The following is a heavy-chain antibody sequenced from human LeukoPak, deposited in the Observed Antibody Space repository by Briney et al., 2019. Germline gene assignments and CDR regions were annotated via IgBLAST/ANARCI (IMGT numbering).Heavy chain of an antibody. D-gene: IGHD5/OR15-5a*01. CDR2: ASGSDTGT. CDR3: ARDIGSRYDS. Sequence: GGSLRLSCAASGFIFTNYAMSWVRQAPGKGLEWISAASGSDTGTYHADSVRGRFTISRDTSKNTLYLQMNSLRAEDTAIYYCARDIGSRYDSWGQGTLVTVSS. CDR1: GFIFTNYA. J-gene: IGHJ4*02. V-gene: IGHV3-23*01.